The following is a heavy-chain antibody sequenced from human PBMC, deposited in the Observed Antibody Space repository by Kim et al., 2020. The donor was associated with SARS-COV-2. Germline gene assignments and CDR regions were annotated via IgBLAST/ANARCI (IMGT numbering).Heavy chain of an antibody. CDR2: IYYSGST. CDR3: ARVRRTKWLERANFDY. D-gene: IGHD6-19*01. J-gene: IGHJ4*02. CDR1: GGSISSFY. Sequence: SETLSLTCTVSGGSISSFYWSWIRQPPGKGLEWIGYIYYSGSTNYNPSLKSRVTISVDTSKNQFSLKLSSVTAADTAVYYCARVRRTKWLERANFDYWGQGTLVTVSS. V-gene: IGHV4-59*01.